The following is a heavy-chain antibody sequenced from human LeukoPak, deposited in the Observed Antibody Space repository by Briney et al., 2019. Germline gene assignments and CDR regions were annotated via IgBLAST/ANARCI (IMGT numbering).Heavy chain of an antibody. D-gene: IGHD3-10*01. CDR2: IKQDGSEK. V-gene: IGHV3-7*03. CDR1: GFTFSNFW. Sequence: GSLRLSCTASGFTFSNFWMGWVRQAPGKGLEWVANIKQDGSEKYYVDSVKGRFTISRDNAKNSLYLQMNSLRAEDTAVYYCARGFGRPWGQGTLVTVSS. CDR3: ARGFGRP. J-gene: IGHJ5*02.